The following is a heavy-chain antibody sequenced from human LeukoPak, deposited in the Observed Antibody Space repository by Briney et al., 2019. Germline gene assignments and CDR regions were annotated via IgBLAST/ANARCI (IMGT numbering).Heavy chain of an antibody. CDR3: ARDDSLGGTYY. D-gene: IGHD1-26*01. Sequence: SETLSLTCTVSGASTRTSGHYWSWVRQTPGKDLEWLGFIFYTGTTYYNPSLKSRVRISIDTSKNQFSLRLTSATAADTAIYYCARDDSLGGTYYWGPGTPVTVSS. V-gene: IGHV4-30-4*01. CDR1: GASTRTSGHY. J-gene: IGHJ4*02. CDR2: IFYTGTT.